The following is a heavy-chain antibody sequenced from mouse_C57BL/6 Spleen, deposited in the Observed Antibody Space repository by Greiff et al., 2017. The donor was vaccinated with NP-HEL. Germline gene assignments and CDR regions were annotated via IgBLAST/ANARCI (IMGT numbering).Heavy chain of an antibody. CDR2: IDPSDSYT. J-gene: IGHJ2*01. CDR1: GYTFTSYW. V-gene: IGHV1-69*01. Sequence: VQLQQPGAELVMPGASVKLSCKASGYTFTSYWMHWVKQRPGQGLEWIGEIDPSDSYTNYNQKFKGKSTLTVDKSSSTAYMQLSSLTSEDSAVYYCARHDGYYADYWGQGTTLTVSS. D-gene: IGHD2-3*01. CDR3: ARHDGYYADY.